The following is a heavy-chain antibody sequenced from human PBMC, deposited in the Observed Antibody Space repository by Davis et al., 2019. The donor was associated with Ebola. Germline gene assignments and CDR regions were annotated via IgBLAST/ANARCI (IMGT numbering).Heavy chain of an antibody. V-gene: IGHV3-23*01. Sequence: PGGSLRLSCAASGFTFSSYAMSWVRQAPGKGLEWVSAISGSGGSTYYADSVKGRFTISRDNSKNTLYLQMNSLRAEDTAVYYCAKLRSPGSLRKVPAATLYFDYWGQGTLVTVSS. CDR3: AKLRSPGSLRKVPAATLYFDY. CDR1: GFTFSSYA. D-gene: IGHD2-2*01. J-gene: IGHJ4*02. CDR2: ISGSGGST.